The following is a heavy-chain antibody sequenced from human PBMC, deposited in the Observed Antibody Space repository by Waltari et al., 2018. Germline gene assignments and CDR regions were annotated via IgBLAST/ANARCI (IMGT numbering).Heavy chain of an antibody. CDR1: GFTFSYLA. D-gene: IGHD5-18*01. V-gene: IGHV3-30-3*01. J-gene: IGHJ4*02. CDR3: ARDGPLQIQSWYSFDY. Sequence: QVQLVESGGGVVHPGRSLRLSCEASGFTFSYLAMHWVRQPPGKGLALGAGISVDGSDEYYRDSVRGRFTISRDDSKGTVNLQMNSLRPEDTAVYYCARDGPLQIQSWYSFDYWGQGSLVTVSS. CDR2: ISVDGSDE.